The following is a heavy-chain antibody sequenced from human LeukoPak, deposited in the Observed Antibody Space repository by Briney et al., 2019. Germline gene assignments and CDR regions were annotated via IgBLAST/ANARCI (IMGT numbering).Heavy chain of an antibody. J-gene: IGHJ3*02. D-gene: IGHD3-10*01. Sequence: GGSLRHSCAASGFTFSSYAMSWVRQAPGKGLEWVSAISGSGGSTYYADSVKGRFTISRDNAKNSLYLQMNSLRAEDTAVYYCARFNSVRDAFDIWGQGTMVTVSS. CDR2: ISGSGGST. V-gene: IGHV3-23*01. CDR1: GFTFSSYA. CDR3: ARFNSVRDAFDI.